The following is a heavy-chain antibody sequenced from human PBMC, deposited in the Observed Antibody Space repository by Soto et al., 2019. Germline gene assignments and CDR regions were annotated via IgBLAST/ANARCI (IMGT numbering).Heavy chain of an antibody. CDR3: AREEFHYSDSRAPFDI. J-gene: IGHJ3*02. CDR2: INPSGGST. CDR1: GYTFTTYY. V-gene: IGHV1-46*03. Sequence: ASVKVSCTASGYTFTTYYIHWVRQAPGQGLEWMGIINPSGGSTGYEQKFQGRVTMTRDTSTSTVYMELRSLRSEDTAVYYCAREEFHYSDSRAPFDIWGQGTMVTVSS. D-gene: IGHD4-17*01.